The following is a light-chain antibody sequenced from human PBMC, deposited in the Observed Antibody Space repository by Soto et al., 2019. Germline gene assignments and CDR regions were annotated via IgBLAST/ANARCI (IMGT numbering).Light chain of an antibody. Sequence: EIVMTQSPATLSVSPGERATLSCRASQSISSNLAWYQQKPGQAPRLLIYGASTRATGVPARFSGSGSGTEFTLTISSLPSEDFAVYYCHQYNNWYTFGQGTKLEIK. CDR1: QSISSN. CDR3: HQYNNWYT. V-gene: IGKV3-15*01. CDR2: GAS. J-gene: IGKJ2*01.